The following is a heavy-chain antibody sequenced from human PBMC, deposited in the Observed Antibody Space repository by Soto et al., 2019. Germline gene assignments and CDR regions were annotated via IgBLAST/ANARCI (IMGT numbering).Heavy chain of an antibody. CDR1: GYTFTCCS. CDR3: ARFMGVVGPDAFDI. Sequence: SVKVSCKASGYTFTCCSLHWLQQAPGQGRERMRWITLYNGNTNYAKKFQGRVTITRDMSLRTAYIELSSLRSEDSAVYYWARFMGVVGPDAFDIWGQGTMVTVSS. CDR2: ITLYNGNT. D-gene: IGHD3-22*01. J-gene: IGHJ3*02. V-gene: IGHV1-45*02.